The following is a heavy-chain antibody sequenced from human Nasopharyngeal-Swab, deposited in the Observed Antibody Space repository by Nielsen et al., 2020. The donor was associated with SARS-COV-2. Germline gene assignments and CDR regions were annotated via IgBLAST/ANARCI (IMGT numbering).Heavy chain of an antibody. J-gene: IGHJ1*01. CDR3: ARGVETIHH. V-gene: IGHV3-11*04. Sequence: GESLKISCAASGFTFSDYYMSWIRQAPGKGLEWISDISSSGSITHYADSMKGRFTNSRDNAKKSLYLQMNSLRAEDTAVYYCARGVETIHHWGQGSLVTVSS. CDR2: ISSSGSIT. CDR1: GFTFSDYY. D-gene: IGHD5-24*01.